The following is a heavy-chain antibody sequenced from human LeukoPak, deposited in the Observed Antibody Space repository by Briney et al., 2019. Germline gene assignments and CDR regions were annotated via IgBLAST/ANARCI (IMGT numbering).Heavy chain of an antibody. D-gene: IGHD3-22*01. Sequence: SETLSLTCAVYGGSFSGYYWSWIRQPPGKGLEWIGEINHSGSTNYNPSLKSRVTISVDTSKNQFSLKLGSVTAADTAVYYCAIQYYYDSSGQLAFDIWGQGTMVTVSS. V-gene: IGHV4-34*01. CDR3: AIQYYYDSSGQLAFDI. CDR2: INHSGST. J-gene: IGHJ3*02. CDR1: GGSFSGYY.